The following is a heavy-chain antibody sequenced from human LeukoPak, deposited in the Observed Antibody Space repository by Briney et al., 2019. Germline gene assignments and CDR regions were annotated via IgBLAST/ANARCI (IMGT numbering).Heavy chain of an antibody. J-gene: IGHJ2*01. CDR1: GGTFSSYA. D-gene: IGHD3-22*01. CDR3: ARTYYYDSSGYYSDWYFDL. Sequence: SVKVSCKASGGTFSSYAISWVRQAPGQGLEWMGGIIPIFGTANYAQKFQGRVTITTDESTSTAYMELSSLRSEDTAVYYCARTYYYDSSGYYSDWYFDLWGRGTLVTVSS. CDR2: IIPIFGTA. V-gene: IGHV1-69*05.